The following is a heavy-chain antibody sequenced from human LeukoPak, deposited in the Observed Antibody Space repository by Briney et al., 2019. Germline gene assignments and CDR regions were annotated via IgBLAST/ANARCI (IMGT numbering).Heavy chain of an antibody. CDR3: ARDLASAGDYYYYMDV. V-gene: IGHV1-2*02. D-gene: IGHD3-10*01. J-gene: IGHJ6*03. CDR2: INPNSGGT. Sequence: ASVKVSCKASGHTFTGYYMHWVRQAPGQGLEWMGWINPNSGGTNYAQKFQGRVTMTRDTSISTAYMELSRLRSDDTAVYYCARDLASAGDYYYYMDVWGKGTTVTVSS. CDR1: GHTFTGYY.